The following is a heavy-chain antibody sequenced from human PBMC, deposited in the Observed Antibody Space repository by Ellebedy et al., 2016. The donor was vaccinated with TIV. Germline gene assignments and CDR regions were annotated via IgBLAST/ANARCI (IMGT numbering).Heavy chain of an antibody. CDR1: GFSFSNYA. CDR3: ARDPGIAEAGTVPPNIGFDL. D-gene: IGHD6-19*01. J-gene: IGHJ4*02. CDR2: ISGGGVNA. Sequence: GGSLRLSCVASGFSFSNYAMSWVRQAPGKGLEWVSAISGGGVNAYYADSVKGRFTISRDDSKNTLYLQMNSLGVEDTAVYHCARDPGIAEAGTVPPNIGFDLWGQGALVTVSS. V-gene: IGHV3-23*01.